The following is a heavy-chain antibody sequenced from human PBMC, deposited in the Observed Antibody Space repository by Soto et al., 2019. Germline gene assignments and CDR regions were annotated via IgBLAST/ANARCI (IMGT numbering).Heavy chain of an antibody. CDR1: GASVDSAGYF. CDR2: INYSGST. CDR3: ARGTGLSYTYGIDD. Sequence: TLSLTCTVSGASVDSAGYFWTWIRQRPGKGLEWIGHINYSGSTDHTPSLRSRLMVSIDTSKNQFSLKLNSVTAADTAIYYCARGTGLSYTYGIDDWGQGTLVTVSS. D-gene: IGHD5-18*01. V-gene: IGHV4-31*03. J-gene: IGHJ1*01.